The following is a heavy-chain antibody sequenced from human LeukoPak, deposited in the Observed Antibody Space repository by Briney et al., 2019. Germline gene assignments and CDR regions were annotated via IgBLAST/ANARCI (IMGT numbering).Heavy chain of an antibody. J-gene: IGHJ4*02. CDR3: ARDENWLRLTHGHIDY. CDR2: IIPIFGTA. CDR1: GGTFSSYA. D-gene: IGHD5-12*01. V-gene: IGHV1-69*06. Sequence: GASVKVSCKASGGTFSSYAISWVRQAPGQGLEWMGGIIPIFGTANYAQKFQGRVTITADKSTSTAYMELRSLRSDDTAVYYCARDENWLRLTHGHIDYWGQGTLVTVSS.